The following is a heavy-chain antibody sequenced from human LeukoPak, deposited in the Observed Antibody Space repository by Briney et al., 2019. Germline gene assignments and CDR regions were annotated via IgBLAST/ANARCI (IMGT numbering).Heavy chain of an antibody. CDR3: AKSGGYSYGYYFDC. D-gene: IGHD5-18*01. CDR2: TSGSGGST. V-gene: IGHV3-23*01. CDR1: GFTFSSYA. J-gene: IGHJ4*02. Sequence: GGSLRLSCGASGFTFSSYAMSWVRQAPGKGLEWVSATSGSGGSTYDADSVKGWFTISRDNSKNTLYLQMNSLRAEDTAVYYCAKSGGYSYGYYFDCWGQGILVTVSS.